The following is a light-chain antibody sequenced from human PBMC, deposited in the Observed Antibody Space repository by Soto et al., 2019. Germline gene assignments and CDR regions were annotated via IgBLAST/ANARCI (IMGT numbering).Light chain of an antibody. V-gene: IGLV2-11*01. J-gene: IGLJ1*01. CDR3: CSYTNSAYV. CDR1: SRDVGAYNY. Sequence: QSALTQTRSVSGSPGQSVTISCTGTSRDVGAYNYVSWYQQHPDKAPNLMIYDVSKRPSGVPDRFSGSKSGNTASLTISGLQAEDEGDYYCCSYTNSAYVFGTGTKLTVL. CDR2: DVS.